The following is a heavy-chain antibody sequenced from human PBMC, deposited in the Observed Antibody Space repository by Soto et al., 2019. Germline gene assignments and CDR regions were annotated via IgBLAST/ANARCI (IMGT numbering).Heavy chain of an antibody. Sequence: GGSLRLSCAASGFTFSNAWMNWVRQAPGKGLEWVGRIKSKTDGGTTDYAAPVKGRFTISRDDSKNTLYLQMNSLKTEDTAVYYCVVVVPGFYYYYGMDVWGQGTTVTVSS. J-gene: IGHJ6*02. CDR3: VVVVPGFYYYYGMDV. V-gene: IGHV3-15*07. CDR1: GFTFSNAW. CDR2: IKSKTDGGTT. D-gene: IGHD2-2*01.